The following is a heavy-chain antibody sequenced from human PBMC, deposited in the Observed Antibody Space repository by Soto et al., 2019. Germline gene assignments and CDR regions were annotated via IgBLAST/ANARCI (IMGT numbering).Heavy chain of an antibody. CDR3: ARGVYYYDSSGYVGAFDI. Sequence: ASVKVSCEASGYTFTSYGISWVRQAPGQGLEWMGWISACNGNTNYAQKPQGRVTMTTDTSTSTAYMELRSLRSDGTAVYYCARGVYYYDSSGYVGAFDIWGQGTMVTVSS. J-gene: IGHJ3*02. D-gene: IGHD3-22*01. CDR2: ISACNGNT. CDR1: GYTFTSYG. V-gene: IGHV1-18*01.